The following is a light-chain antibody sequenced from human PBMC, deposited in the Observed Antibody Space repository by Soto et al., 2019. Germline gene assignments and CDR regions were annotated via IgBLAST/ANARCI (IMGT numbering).Light chain of an antibody. CDR2: EVT. Sequence: QPCLAQPASVSVSPGQSITISGTGTSTDIGAYNYVSWYQQHPGKAPKLLIYEVTNRPSGVSNRFSGSKSGNTASLTISGLQAEDEANYYCNSYTTLSNRVFGTGTRSPS. J-gene: IGLJ1*01. CDR3: NSYTTLSNRV. V-gene: IGLV2-14*01. CDR1: STDIGAYNY.